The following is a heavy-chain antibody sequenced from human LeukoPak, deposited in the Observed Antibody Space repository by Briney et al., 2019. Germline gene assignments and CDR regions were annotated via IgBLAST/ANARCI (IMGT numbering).Heavy chain of an antibody. J-gene: IGHJ4*02. Sequence: SETLSLTCTVSGGSMSSYYWSWIRQPPGKGLEWIGLIYYSGSPNYNPSLKSRVIISADTSKNEFSLKLSSVTAADTAVYYCARIRYYNRGVAFDYWGQGTLVTVSS. D-gene: IGHD3-10*02. CDR2: IYYSGSP. CDR3: ARIRYYNRGVAFDY. CDR1: GGSMSSYY. V-gene: IGHV4-59*01.